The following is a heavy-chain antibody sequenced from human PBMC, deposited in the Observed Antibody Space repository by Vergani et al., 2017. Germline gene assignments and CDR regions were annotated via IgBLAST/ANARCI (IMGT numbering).Heavy chain of an antibody. Sequence: EVQLLHSGGGVIQPGGSVRLSCAASGFTFSACPMTWVRQAPGKGLEWVSANSARYPSTYYADSVKGRFTISRDNSKNMLYLQMNSLRAEDTAVYYCARLSDDTTPYLQGGYDCWGQGTLVSVSS. J-gene: IGHJ4*02. CDR1: GFTFSACP. CDR2: NSARYPST. D-gene: IGHD2-15*01. V-gene: IGHV3-23*01. CDR3: ARLSDDTTPYLQGGYDC.